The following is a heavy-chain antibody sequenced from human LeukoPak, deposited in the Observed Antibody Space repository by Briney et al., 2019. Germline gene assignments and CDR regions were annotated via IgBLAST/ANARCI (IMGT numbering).Heavy chain of an antibody. D-gene: IGHD3-22*01. CDR1: GYTFTSYG. Sequence: ASVKVSCKASGYTFTSYGISWVRQAPGQGLEWMGWISAYNGSTNYAQKLQGRVTMTTDTSTSTAYMELRSLRSDDTAVYYCARGRYYYDSSGYYQSYAFDIWGQGTMVTVSS. CDR3: ARGRYYYDSSGYYQSYAFDI. CDR2: ISAYNGST. V-gene: IGHV1-18*01. J-gene: IGHJ3*02.